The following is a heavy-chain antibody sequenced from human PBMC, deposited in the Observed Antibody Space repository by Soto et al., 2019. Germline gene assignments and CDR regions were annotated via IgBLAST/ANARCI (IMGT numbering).Heavy chain of an antibody. D-gene: IGHD1-26*01. V-gene: IGHV5-51*01. CDR3: VSFGLVGGPSTSNGWLEP. J-gene: IGHJ5*02. CDR2: IYPGDSDT. CDR1: GYTFTRHL. Sequence: PGQSLTISFKGSGYTFTRHLIGWVRQMPVKGLEWMGIIYPGDSDTRYSPSFQGQVIISADKSITTAYLQPSSLMAAATAMHYCVSFGLVGGPSTSNGWLEPFGQGT.